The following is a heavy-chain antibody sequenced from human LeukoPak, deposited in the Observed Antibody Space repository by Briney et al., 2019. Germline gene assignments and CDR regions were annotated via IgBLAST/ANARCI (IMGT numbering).Heavy chain of an antibody. V-gene: IGHV3-23*01. CDR1: GFTFSVYA. J-gene: IGHJ4*02. Sequence: GGSLRLSCAASGFTFSVYAMSWVRQAPGKGLEWVSGITTGGSAYYPDSVKGGFAVSRDNSKNTLYLQMNSLRAEDTAVYFCAKEVPYSNNWITVDYWGRGTLVTVSS. CDR2: ITTGGSA. D-gene: IGHD6-13*01. CDR3: AKEVPYSNNWITVDY.